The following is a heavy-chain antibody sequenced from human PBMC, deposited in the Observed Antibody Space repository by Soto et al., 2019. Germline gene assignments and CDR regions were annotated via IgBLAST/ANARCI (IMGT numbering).Heavy chain of an antibody. D-gene: IGHD1-26*01. V-gene: IGHV3-23*01. J-gene: IGHJ6*02. CDR2: ISGSGDDT. CDR3: AKGLVSGSYHYYYGTDV. CDR1: GFTFRNYA. Sequence: EVEVLESGGGLVQPGGSLRLSCAASGFTFRNYAMSWIRQARGKGLEWVSGISGSGDDTHFGDSVKGRFTISRDNSKNTLYLQMNGLRADDTAIYYCAKGLVSGSYHYYYGTDVWGQGTTVIVSS.